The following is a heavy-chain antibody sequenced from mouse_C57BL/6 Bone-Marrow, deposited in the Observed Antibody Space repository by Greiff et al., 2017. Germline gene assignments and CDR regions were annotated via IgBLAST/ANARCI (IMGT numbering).Heavy chain of an antibody. Sequence: EVQLQQSGPGLVKPSQTVFLTCTVTGISITTGNYRWSWIRQFPGNKLEWIGYIYYSGTITYNPSLTSRTTITIDTPKNQFFLEMNSLTAEDTATYYCARESYDGFDYWGQGTTLTVSS. CDR2: IYYSGTI. CDR3: ARESYDGFDY. V-gene: IGHV3-5*01. J-gene: IGHJ2*01. CDR1: GISITTGNYR. D-gene: IGHD2-3*01.